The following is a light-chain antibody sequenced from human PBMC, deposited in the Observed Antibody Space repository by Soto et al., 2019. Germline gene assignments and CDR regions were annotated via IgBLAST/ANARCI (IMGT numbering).Light chain of an antibody. V-gene: IGKV3-15*01. J-gene: IGKJ2*01. Sequence: IVMTHSPATLSVSPGERVTLSCRASQSIGYSLAWYQQKPGQAPRLLIQGASNRATGIPVRFSGSGSGTEFTLTISSLQSEDFAVYYCQQYKNWYTFGQGTKLEIK. CDR3: QQYKNWYT. CDR2: GAS. CDR1: QSIGYS.